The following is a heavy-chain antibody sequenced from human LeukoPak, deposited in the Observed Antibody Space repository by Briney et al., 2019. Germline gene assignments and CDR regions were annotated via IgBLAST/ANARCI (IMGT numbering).Heavy chain of an antibody. D-gene: IGHD6-19*01. CDR3: ATPLYRPGYSSGWIHDY. CDR1: GFTFSSYA. V-gene: IGHV3-23*01. Sequence: PGGSLRLSCAASGFTFSSYAMSWVRQAPGKGLEWVSAISGSGGSTYYADSVKGRFTISRDNSKNTLYLQMNSLRAEDTAVYYCATPLYRPGYSSGWIHDYWGQGTLVTVSS. CDR2: ISGSGGST. J-gene: IGHJ4*02.